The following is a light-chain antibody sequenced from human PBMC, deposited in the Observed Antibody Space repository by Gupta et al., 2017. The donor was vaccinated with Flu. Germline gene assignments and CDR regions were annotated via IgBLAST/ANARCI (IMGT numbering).Light chain of an antibody. Sequence: SYELTQPPSVSVSPGQTASITCSGDKLGDKYACWYQQKPGQSPVLVIYQDSKRPSGIPELFFSSNFVNTTTLTISGAEAMDEADYYCQALDSSTGWWVFGGGTKLTVL. V-gene: IGLV3-1*01. CDR1: KLGDKY. CDR2: QDS. J-gene: IGLJ3*02. CDR3: QALDSSTGWWV.